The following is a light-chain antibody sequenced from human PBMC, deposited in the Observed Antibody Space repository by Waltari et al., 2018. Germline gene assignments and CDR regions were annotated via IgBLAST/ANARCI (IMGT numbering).Light chain of an antibody. CDR1: QSVSNY. J-gene: IGKJ3*01. Sequence: EIVLTQSPATLSVSPGERATLSCRAGQSVSNYLAWYQQKPGQAPRLLIYETSNRASGIPARFSGSGSGTDFTLTISSLEPEDFAVYYCQLLVNWPLFTFGPGTKVDIK. CDR3: QLLVNWPLFT. V-gene: IGKV3-11*01. CDR2: ETS.